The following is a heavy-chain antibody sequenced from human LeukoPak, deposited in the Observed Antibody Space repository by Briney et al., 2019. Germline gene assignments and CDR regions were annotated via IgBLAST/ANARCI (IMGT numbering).Heavy chain of an antibody. D-gene: IGHD3-22*01. J-gene: IGHJ4*02. CDR1: GGSFSGYY. V-gene: IGHV4-34*01. CDR2: INHRGNT. Sequence: SETLSLTCAVYGGSFSGYYRSWIRQSPGKGLEWIAEINHRGNTNYNPSLKSRVTTSVDTSKNQVSLKVTSVTAADTAVYYCARGGGGYYQDSWGQGTRVTVSS. CDR3: ARGGGGYYQDS.